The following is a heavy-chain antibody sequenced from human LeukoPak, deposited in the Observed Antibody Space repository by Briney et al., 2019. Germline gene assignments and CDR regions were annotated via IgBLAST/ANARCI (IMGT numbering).Heavy chain of an antibody. D-gene: IGHD3-10*01. CDR1: GGSISSYY. J-gene: IGHJ4*02. Sequence: PSETLSLTCTVSGGSISSYYWSWIRQPPGKGLEWIGYIYYSGSTYYNPSLKSRLTISIDTSKSQFSLKLSSVTAADTAVYFCARVPRDGWFEGRGDYWGQGTLVTVSS. CDR2: IYYSGST. CDR3: ARVPRDGWFEGRGDY. V-gene: IGHV4-59*08.